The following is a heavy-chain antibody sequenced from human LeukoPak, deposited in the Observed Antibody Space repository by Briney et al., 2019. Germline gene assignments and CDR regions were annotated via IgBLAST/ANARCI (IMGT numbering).Heavy chain of an antibody. CDR3: ARDVRVTKGSYWFDP. CDR1: GFTFSSYX. V-gene: IGHV3-7*01. J-gene: IGHJ5*02. Sequence: SCXASGFTFSSYXXSWVRQAPGKXXEXVANIKQDGSEKYYVDSVKGRFTISRDNAKNSLYLQMNSLRAEDTAVYYCARDVRVTKGSYWFDPWGQGTLVTVSS. CDR2: IKQDGSEK. D-gene: IGHD3-10*01.